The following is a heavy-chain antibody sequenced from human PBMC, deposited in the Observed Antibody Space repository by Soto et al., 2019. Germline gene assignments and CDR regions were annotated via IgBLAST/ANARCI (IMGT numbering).Heavy chain of an antibody. D-gene: IGHD3-10*01. CDR2: IYYSGST. V-gene: IGHV4-59*01. CDR1: GGSISSYY. Sequence: PSETLSLTCTVSGGSISSYYWSWIRQPPGKGLEWIGYIYYSGSTNYNPSLKSRVTISVDTSKNQFSLKLSSVTAADTAVYYCARDFGVRGAQWFDPWGQGTLVTVSS. J-gene: IGHJ5*02. CDR3: ARDFGVRGAQWFDP.